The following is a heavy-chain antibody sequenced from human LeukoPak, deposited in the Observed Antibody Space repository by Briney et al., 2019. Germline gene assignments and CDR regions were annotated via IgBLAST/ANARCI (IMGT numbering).Heavy chain of an antibody. Sequence: SETLSLTCTVSGGSISSTSYYWGWIRQPPGKGLEWIGSIYYSGTIFYNPPLKSRVIMSVDTSKSQFSLQLNSVTAADTAVYYCAAITIIVVIDYWGQGTLVTVSS. D-gene: IGHD3-22*01. V-gene: IGHV4-39*01. CDR3: AAITIIVVIDY. J-gene: IGHJ4*02. CDR1: GGSISSTSYY. CDR2: IYYSGTI.